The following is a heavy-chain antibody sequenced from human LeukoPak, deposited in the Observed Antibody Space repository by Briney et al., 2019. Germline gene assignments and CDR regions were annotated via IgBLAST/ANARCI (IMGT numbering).Heavy chain of an antibody. J-gene: IGHJ4*02. Sequence: GGSLRPSGAASGFPFSSYAMGWVRQAPGKGLGWVSAISGSGGSTYYADSVKGRFTISRDNSKNTLYLQMNSLRAEDTAVYYCAKDMFPGYWGQGTLVTVSS. D-gene: IGHD3-10*02. V-gene: IGHV3-23*01. CDR2: ISGSGGST. CDR3: AKDMFPGY. CDR1: GFPFSSYA.